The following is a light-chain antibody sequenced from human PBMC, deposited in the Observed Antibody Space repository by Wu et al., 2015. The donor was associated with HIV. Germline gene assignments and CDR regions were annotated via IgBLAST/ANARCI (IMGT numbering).Light chain of an antibody. J-gene: IGKJ2*01. CDR2: GAS. CDR1: QSVSSSY. CDR3: QHYGSTLYT. Sequence: EIVLTQSPGTLSLSPGERATLSCRASQSVSSSYLAWYQQKPGQAPRLLIYGASNRATGIPDRLSGSESGTDFILSISRLEPEDFAVYYCQHYGSTLYTFGQGTKLEIK. V-gene: IGKV3-20*01.